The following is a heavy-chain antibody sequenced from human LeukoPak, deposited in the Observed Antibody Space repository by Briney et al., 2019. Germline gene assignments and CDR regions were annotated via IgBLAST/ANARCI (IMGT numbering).Heavy chain of an antibody. V-gene: IGHV1-8*03. CDR2: MNPNSGNT. D-gene: IGHD6-19*01. J-gene: IGHJ4*02. CDR3: ARGEAVAGTGDY. CDR1: GYTFTSYD. Sequence: ASVRVSCKASGYTFTSYDISWVRQATGQGLEWMGWMNPNSGNTGYAQKFQGRVTITRNTSISTAYMELSSLRSEDTAVYYCARGEAVAGTGDYWGQGTLVTVSS.